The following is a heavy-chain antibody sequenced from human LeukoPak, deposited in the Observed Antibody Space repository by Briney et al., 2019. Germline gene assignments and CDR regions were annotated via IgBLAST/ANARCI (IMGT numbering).Heavy chain of an antibody. CDR1: GFTFSSYA. CDR3: AKAMSIAAPPGFYYYYGMDV. CDR2: ITSSGGST. Sequence: GGSLRLSCAASGFTFSSYAMSWVRQAPGKGLEWVSTITSSGGSTYYADSVKGRFTFSRDNSKNTLNLQMDSLGADDTAVYYCAKAMSIAAPPGFYYYYGMDVWGQGTTVTVSS. V-gene: IGHV3-23*01. J-gene: IGHJ6*02. D-gene: IGHD6-6*01.